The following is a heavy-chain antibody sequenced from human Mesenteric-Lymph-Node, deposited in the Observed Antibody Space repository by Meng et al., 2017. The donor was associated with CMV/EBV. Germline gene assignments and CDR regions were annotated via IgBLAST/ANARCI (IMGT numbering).Heavy chain of an antibody. CDR2: FTSDGITA. J-gene: IGHJ6*02. CDR1: GFTFSRSW. CDR3: ARGNSYGMDV. V-gene: IGHV3-74*03. Sequence: GGSLRLSCAASGFTFSRSWMHWVRQAPGKGLVWVSRFTSDGITATYADFVKGRFTISRDNARNTLYLQMNSLRGEDTAVYYCARGNSYGMDVWGQGATVTVSS.